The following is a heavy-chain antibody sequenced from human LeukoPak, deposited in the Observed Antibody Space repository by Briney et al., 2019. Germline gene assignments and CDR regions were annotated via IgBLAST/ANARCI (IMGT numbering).Heavy chain of an antibody. CDR2: ISGNGDTT. J-gene: IGHJ5*02. CDR3: VKLDLGYYYHT. D-gene: IGHD3-22*01. CDR1: GFTFSTYA. Sequence: GGSLRLSCSASGFTFSTYAFHWVRQAPGKGLEYVSAISGNGDTTYYADSVKGRFTISRDNSRNTLFLQMSSLRAEDTAMYYCVKLDLGYYYHTWGQGTLVTVSS. V-gene: IGHV3-64D*09.